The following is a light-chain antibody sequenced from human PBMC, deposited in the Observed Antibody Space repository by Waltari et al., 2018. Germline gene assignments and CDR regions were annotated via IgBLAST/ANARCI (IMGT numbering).Light chain of an antibody. CDR2: EVT. V-gene: IGLV2-18*02. CDR1: SSAVGNYNH. CDR3: SSSTSSITWV. J-gene: IGLJ3*02. Sequence: QSALTQPPSVSGSPVQSVTISCTGTSSAVGNYNHVSWYQQSPGTAPKLIIYEVTNRPSGVPDRFSGSKSGNTASLTISGLQAEDESDYYCSSSTSSITWVFGGGTKLTVL.